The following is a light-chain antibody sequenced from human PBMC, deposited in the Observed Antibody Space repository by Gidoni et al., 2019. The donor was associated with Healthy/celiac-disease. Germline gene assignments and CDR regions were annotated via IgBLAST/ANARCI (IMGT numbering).Light chain of an antibody. CDR2: GKN. Sequence: SSELTQDPAVSVAVGQTVRITCQGDSLRSYYASWYQQKPGQAPVLVIYGKNNRPSWIPDRFSGSSSGNTASLTITGAQAEDEADYYCNSRDSSGNHLGVFGGGTKLTVL. V-gene: IGLV3-19*01. CDR1: SLRSYY. J-gene: IGLJ3*02. CDR3: NSRDSSGNHLGV.